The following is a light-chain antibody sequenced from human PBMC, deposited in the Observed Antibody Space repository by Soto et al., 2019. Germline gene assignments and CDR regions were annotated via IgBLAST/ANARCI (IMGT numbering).Light chain of an antibody. CDR1: EGISSY. CDR2: AAS. V-gene: IGKV1-39*01. Sequence: DIQGKRVASSLSASVGDRVTITCLASEGISSYLNWYQLKPGTAPKLLIYAASNLQSGVPSSFRGSGAGPDFTLTIRSLQTEDFATSYCQPSYTTPRTFAQGTKVDI. J-gene: IGKJ1*01. CDR3: QPSYTTPRT.